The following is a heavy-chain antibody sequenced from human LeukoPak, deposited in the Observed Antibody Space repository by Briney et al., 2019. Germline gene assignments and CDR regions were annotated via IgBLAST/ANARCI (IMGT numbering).Heavy chain of an antibody. D-gene: IGHD1-26*01. V-gene: IGHV4-4*07. CDR1: GGSISSYY. CDR3: ARDSGSYYRAEYFQH. J-gene: IGHJ1*01. CDR2: IYTSGST. Sequence: SETLSLTCTVSGGSISSYYWSWIRQPAGKGLESIGRIYTSGSTNYNPSLKSRVTMSVDTSKNQFSLKLSSVTAADTAVYYCARDSGSYYRAEYFQHWGQGTLVTVSS.